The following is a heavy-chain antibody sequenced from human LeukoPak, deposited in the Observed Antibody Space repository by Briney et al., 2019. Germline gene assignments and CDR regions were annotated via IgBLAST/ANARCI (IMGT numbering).Heavy chain of an antibody. V-gene: IGHV4-34*01. CDR2: INHSGST. J-gene: IGHJ4*02. D-gene: IGHD2-2*01. Sequence: SETLSLTCAVYGGSFSGYYWSWIRQPPGKGLEWIGEINHSGSTNYNPSLKSRVTISVDTSKNQFSLKLSSVTAADTAVYYCARETLPAADVVYFDYWGQGTLVTVSS. CDR1: GGSFSGYY. CDR3: ARETLPAADVVYFDY.